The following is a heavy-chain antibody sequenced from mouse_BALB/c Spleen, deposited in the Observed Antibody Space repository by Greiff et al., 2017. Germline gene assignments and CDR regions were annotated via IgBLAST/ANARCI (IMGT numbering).Heavy chain of an antibody. D-gene: IGHD2-3*01. CDR2: IYPGDGDT. CDR1: GYAFSSYW. CDR3: ARRYDGYYVGFAY. J-gene: IGHJ3*01. V-gene: IGHV1-80*01. Sequence: QVQLQQSGAELVRPGSSVKISCKASGYAFSSYWMNWVKQRPGQGLEWIGQIYPGDGDTNYNGKFKGKATLTADKSSSTAYMQLSSLTSEDSAVYFCARRYDGYYVGFAYWGQGTLVTVSA.